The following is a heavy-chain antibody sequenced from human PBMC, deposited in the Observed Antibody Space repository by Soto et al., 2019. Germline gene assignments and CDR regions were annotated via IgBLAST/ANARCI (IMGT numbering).Heavy chain of an antibody. CDR1: GFTFSTYA. CDR3: AKDDIVLGSPAPNTPHCGMDV. V-gene: IGHV3-23*01. D-gene: IGHD2-2*01. Sequence: EVQLLESGGGLVQPGGSLRLSCAASGFTFSTYAITWVRQAPGKGLEWVSSISGGGGSTYYADSVKGRFTISRDKSRNTLYLQMNSLRVEDTAVYYCAKDDIVLGSPAPNTPHCGMDVWGQGTAVTVSS. J-gene: IGHJ6*02. CDR2: ISGGGGST.